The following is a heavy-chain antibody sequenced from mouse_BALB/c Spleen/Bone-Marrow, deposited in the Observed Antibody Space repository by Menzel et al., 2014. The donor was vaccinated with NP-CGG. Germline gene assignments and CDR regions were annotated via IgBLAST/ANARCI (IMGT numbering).Heavy chain of an antibody. J-gene: IGHJ3*01. V-gene: IGHV2-9*02. CDR2: IWAGGST. D-gene: IGHD2-14*01. Sequence: VKLMESGPGLVAPSQSLSITCTVSGFSLTSYGVHWVRQPPGKGLEWLGVIWAGGSTNYNSALMSRLSISKDNSKSQVSLKMNSLQTDDTAMYYCARDNYRGAWFAYWGQGTLVTVSA. CDR3: ARDNYRGAWFAY. CDR1: GFSLTSYG.